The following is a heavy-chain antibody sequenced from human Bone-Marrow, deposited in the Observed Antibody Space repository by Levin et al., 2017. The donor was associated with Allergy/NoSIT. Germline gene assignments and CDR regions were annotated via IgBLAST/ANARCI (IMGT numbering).Heavy chain of an antibody. D-gene: IGHD2-2*01. J-gene: IGHJ4*02. CDR2: TRNKANSYTT. Sequence: GGSLRLSCAASGFTFSDHYMDWVRQAPGKGLEWVGRTRNKANSYTTEYAASVKGRFTISRDDSKNSLYLQMNSLKTEDTAVYYCARLKLGYCSSTSCYGYFDYWGQGTLVTVSS. CDR3: ARLKLGYCSSTSCYGYFDY. V-gene: IGHV3-72*01. CDR1: GFTFSDHY.